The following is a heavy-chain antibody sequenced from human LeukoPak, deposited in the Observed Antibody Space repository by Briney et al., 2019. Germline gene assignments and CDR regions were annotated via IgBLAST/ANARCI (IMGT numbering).Heavy chain of an antibody. CDR1: GGTFSSYA. D-gene: IGHD6-13*01. Sequence: SVKVSCKASGGTFSSYAISWVRQAPGQGLEWMGGIIPIFGTANYAQKFQDRITITADESTSTAYMELSSLRSGDTAVYYCARVRIAAAGTVPFDYWGQGTLVTVSS. J-gene: IGHJ4*02. V-gene: IGHV1-69*13. CDR2: IIPIFGTA. CDR3: ARVRIAAAGTVPFDY.